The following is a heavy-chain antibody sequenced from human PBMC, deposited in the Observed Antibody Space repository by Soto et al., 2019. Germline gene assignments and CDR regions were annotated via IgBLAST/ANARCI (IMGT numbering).Heavy chain of an antibody. D-gene: IGHD3-16*01. J-gene: IGHJ4*02. CDR1: GFTFSSYG. V-gene: IGHV3-30*03. Sequence: QVQLVESGGGVVQPGRSLRLSCAASGFTFSSYGMHWVRQAPGKGLEWVAVISYDGSYKYYADSVKGRFTISRDNSKNTLYLQMNGRIAEDTAVYYCARWNGGFDCWGQGTLVTVSS. CDR3: ARWNGGFDC. CDR2: ISYDGSYK.